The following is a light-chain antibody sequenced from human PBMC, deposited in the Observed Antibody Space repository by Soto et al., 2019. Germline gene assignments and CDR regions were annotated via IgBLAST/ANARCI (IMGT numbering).Light chain of an antibody. CDR2: DAS. CDR3: KQYNSYSWT. J-gene: IGKJ1*01. Sequence: DIQMTQSPSTLSASVGDRVTITCRASQSISSWLAWYQQKPGKAPNLLIHDASSLESGVPSRFSGSGSGTEFTLTISNLQPDDFATYYCKQYNSYSWTFGQGTKVDIK. CDR1: QSISSW. V-gene: IGKV1-5*01.